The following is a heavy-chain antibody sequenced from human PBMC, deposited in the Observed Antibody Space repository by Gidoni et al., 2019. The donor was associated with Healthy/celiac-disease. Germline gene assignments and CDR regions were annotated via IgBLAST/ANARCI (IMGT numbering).Heavy chain of an antibody. CDR1: GFNVSSNY. D-gene: IGHD4-17*01. CDR3: ARDSHFDYGDYVGVPDAFDI. CDR2: IYSGGST. Sequence: EVQLVESGGGLVQPGGSMRLSCAASGFNVSSNYMSWVRQAPGKGLEGVSVIYSGGSTYYADAVKGRFTISRDNSKNTLYLQMNSLRAEDTAVYYCARDSHFDYGDYVGVPDAFDIWGQGTMVTVSS. V-gene: IGHV3-66*01. J-gene: IGHJ3*02.